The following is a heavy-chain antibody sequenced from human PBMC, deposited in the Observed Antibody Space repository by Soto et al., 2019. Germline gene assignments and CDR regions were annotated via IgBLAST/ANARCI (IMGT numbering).Heavy chain of an antibody. CDR1: GYTFTGYY. D-gene: IGHD6-19*01. Sequence: ASVKVSCKASGYTFTGYYMHWVRQAPGQGLEWMGWINPNSGGTNYAQKFQGWVTMTSDTSISIAYRKLSRLRSDDTAVYYCAIDHSSGWYHAFDIWGQGTMVTVSS. V-gene: IGHV1-2*04. J-gene: IGHJ3*02. CDR2: INPNSGGT. CDR3: AIDHSSGWYHAFDI.